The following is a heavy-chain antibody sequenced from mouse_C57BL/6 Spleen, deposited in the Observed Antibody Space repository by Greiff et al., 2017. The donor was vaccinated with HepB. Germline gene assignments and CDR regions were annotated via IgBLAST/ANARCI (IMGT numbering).Heavy chain of an antibody. D-gene: IGHD1-1*01. CDR2: IDPSDSET. CDR3: ASPHYYGSSYGAMDY. CDR1: GYTFTSYW. J-gene: IGHJ4*01. Sequence: QVQLKQSGAELVRPGSSVKLSCKASGYTFTSYWMHWVKQRPIQGLEWIGNIDPSDSETHYNQKFKDKATLTVDKSSSTAYMQLSSLTSEDSAVYYCASPHYYGSSYGAMDYWGQGTSVTVSS. V-gene: IGHV1-52*01.